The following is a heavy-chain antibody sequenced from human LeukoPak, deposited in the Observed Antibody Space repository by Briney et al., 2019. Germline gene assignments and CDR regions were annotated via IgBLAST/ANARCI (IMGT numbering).Heavy chain of an antibody. CDR2: IKQDGSEK. CDR1: GFTFSSYW. J-gene: IGHJ6*03. V-gene: IGHV3-7*01. D-gene: IGHD5-18*01. CDR3: ARGHTAMGYYYYYMDV. Sequence: GGSLRLSCAASGFTFSSYWMSWVRQAPGKGLEWVANIKQDGSEKYYVDSVKGRFTISRDNAKNSLYLHMNSLRAEDTAVYYCARGHTAMGYYYYYMDVWGKGTTVTVSS.